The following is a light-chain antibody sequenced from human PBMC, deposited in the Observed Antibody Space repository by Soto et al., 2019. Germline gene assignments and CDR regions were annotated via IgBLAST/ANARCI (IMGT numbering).Light chain of an antibody. V-gene: IGKV1-5*01. CDR3: QQYSTYVRT. CDR2: DAS. CDR1: QSIGSW. J-gene: IGKJ1*01. Sequence: DIQMTQSPSTLSASVGDRVTITCRASQSIGSWLAWFQQKPGKAPKLLIYDASSLVSGVPPRFSGSGAGTEFTLTVSSLQPDDFAAYYCQQYSTYVRTFGQGTKVEVK.